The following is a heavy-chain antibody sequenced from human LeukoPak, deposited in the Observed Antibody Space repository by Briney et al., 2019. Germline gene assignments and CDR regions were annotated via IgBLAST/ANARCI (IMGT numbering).Heavy chain of an antibody. Sequence: SVKVSCKASGGTFSGYAISWVRQAPGQGLEWMGGIIPIFGTANYAQKFQGRVTITADESTSTAYMELSSLRSEDTAVYYCASSPAAAGARFDYWGQGTLVTVSS. CDR1: GGTFSGYA. J-gene: IGHJ4*02. D-gene: IGHD2-2*01. CDR2: IIPIFGTA. CDR3: ASSPAAAGARFDY. V-gene: IGHV1-69*13.